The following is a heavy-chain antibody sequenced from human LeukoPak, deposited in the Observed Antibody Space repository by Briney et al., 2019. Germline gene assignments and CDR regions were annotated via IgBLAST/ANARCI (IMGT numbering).Heavy chain of an antibody. V-gene: IGHV3-23*01. J-gene: IGHJ4*02. CDR1: GFTFSSCV. CDR3: VKRRCDSTHCYGFDY. D-gene: IGHD2/OR15-2a*01. Sequence: TGGSLRLSCATSGFTFSSCVMAWVRQAPGKGLEWVSSISGSGRSPYYTDSVKGRFTISRDNSMNTLSLQMNSLRADDTAVYYCVKRRCDSTHCYGFDYWGQGTLVTVSS. CDR2: ISGSGRSP.